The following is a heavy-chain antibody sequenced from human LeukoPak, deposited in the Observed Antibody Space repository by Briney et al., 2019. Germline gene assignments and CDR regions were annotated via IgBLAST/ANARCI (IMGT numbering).Heavy chain of an antibody. CDR3: ARAYNYYDSSGGDY. V-gene: IGHV4-34*01. J-gene: IGHJ4*02. CDR2: INHSGST. CDR1: GGSFSGYY. D-gene: IGHD3-22*01. Sequence: PSETLSLTCAVYGGSFSGYYWSWIRQPPGKGLEWIGEINHSGSTNYNPSLKSRVTISVDTSKNQFSLKLSSVTAADTAVYYCARAYNYYDSSGGDYWGQGTLVTVSS.